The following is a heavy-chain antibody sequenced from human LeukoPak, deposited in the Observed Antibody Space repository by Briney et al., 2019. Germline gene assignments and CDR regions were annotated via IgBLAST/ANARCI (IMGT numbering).Heavy chain of an antibody. CDR2: ISGSGGST. J-gene: IGHJ6*03. D-gene: IGHD4-11*01. CDR3: AKFLNFPRPMTTRSDRYYYYYYMDV. CDR1: GFTFSSYA. V-gene: IGHV3-23*01. Sequence: GGSLRLSCAASGFTFSSYAMSWVRQAPGKGLEWVSAISGSGGSTYYADSVKGRFTISRDNSKNTLYLQMNSLRAEDTAVYYCAKFLNFPRPMTTRSDRYYYYYYMDVWGKGTTVTVSS.